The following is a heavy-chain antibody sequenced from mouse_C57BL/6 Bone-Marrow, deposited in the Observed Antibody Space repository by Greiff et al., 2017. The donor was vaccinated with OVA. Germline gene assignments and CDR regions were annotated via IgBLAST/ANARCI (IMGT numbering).Heavy chain of an antibody. D-gene: IGHD2-4*01. Sequence: EVQLQQSGPELVKPGASVKISCKASGYSFTGYYMNWVKQSPEKSLEWIGEINPSTGGTTYNQKFKAKATLTVDKSSSTAYMQLKSLTSEDSAVYYCARGPRGGLRRGAWFAYWGQGTLVTVSA. V-gene: IGHV1-42*01. J-gene: IGHJ3*01. CDR2: INPSTGGT. CDR3: ARGPRGGLRRGAWFAY. CDR1: GYSFTGYY.